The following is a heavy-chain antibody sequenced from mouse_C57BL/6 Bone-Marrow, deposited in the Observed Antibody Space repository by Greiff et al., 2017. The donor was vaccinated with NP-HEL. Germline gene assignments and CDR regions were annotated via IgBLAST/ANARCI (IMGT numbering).Heavy chain of an antibody. Sequence: EVQRVESGGGLVKPGGSLKLSCAASGFTFSDYGMHWVRQAPEKGLEWVAYISSGSSTIYYADTVKGRFTISRDNAKNTLFLHMTSLRSEDTAMYYCEKNHYGNYYAMDYWGQGTSVTVSS. D-gene: IGHD2-1*01. CDR3: EKNHYGNYYAMDY. CDR1: GFTFSDYG. CDR2: ISSGSSTI. J-gene: IGHJ4*01. V-gene: IGHV5-17*01.